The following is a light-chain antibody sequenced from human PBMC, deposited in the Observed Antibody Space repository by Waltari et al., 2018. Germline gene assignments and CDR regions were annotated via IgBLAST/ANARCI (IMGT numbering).Light chain of an antibody. V-gene: IGLV6-57*03. CDR2: NDD. J-gene: IGLJ2*01. CDR3: QSYDSSGVL. Sequence: VFTQPHSVSGSPGQTVTISCTHSSGSIDNSYVYWYQQRLGSAPTTVIYNDDQRPSGVPVRSSRSIDSSSNSASLTISGLKSEDEADYYCQSYDSSGVLFGGGTRLTVL. CDR1: SGSIDNSY.